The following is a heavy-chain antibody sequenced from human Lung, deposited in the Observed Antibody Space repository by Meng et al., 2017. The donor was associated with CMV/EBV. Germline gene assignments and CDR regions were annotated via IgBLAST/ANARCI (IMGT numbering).Heavy chain of an antibody. CDR2: INAGNGNT. J-gene: IGHJ4*02. CDR1: GYSLTGYA. V-gene: IGHV1-3*01. CDR3: SRAGYDSSGYYPQPFDY. Sequence: QGQLVQSGAEGHKPGASLKVSCKASGYSLTGYAMRWVRQAPGQRLEWMGWINAGNGNTKYSQRFQGRVTITRKTSASTAYMELSRLRSEDTTVYYCSRAGYDSSGYYPQPFDYWGQGTLVTVSS. D-gene: IGHD3-22*01.